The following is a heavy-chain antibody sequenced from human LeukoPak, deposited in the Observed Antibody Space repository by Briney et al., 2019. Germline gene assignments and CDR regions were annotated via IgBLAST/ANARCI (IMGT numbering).Heavy chain of an antibody. CDR1: GYTFINCG. D-gene: IGHD5-18*01. V-gene: IGHV1-18*01. CDR3: ARDGIQLWHGFDY. J-gene: IGHJ4*02. CDR2: ISAYNGYT. Sequence: ASVKVSCKASGYTFINCGISWVRQAPGQGLEWMGWISAYNGYTNYAQNLQGRVTMTTDTSTSTAYMELSRLRSDDTAVYYCARDGIQLWHGFDYWGQGTLVTVSS.